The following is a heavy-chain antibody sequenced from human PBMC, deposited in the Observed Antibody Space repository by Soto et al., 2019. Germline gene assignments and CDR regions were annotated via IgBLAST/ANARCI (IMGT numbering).Heavy chain of an antibody. CDR3: ARGRRWLRNQDNWFDP. CDR1: GWSFSGYY. J-gene: IGHJ5*02. Sequence: TSETLSLTCAVYGWSFSGYYCTWIRQPPGKGLEWLGEINHSGNTNYNPSLKSRVTISIDTSKNQFSLKLSSVTAADTAVYYCARGRRWLRNQDNWFDPWGQGTLVTVSS. CDR2: INHSGNT. V-gene: IGHV4-34*01. D-gene: IGHD5-12*01.